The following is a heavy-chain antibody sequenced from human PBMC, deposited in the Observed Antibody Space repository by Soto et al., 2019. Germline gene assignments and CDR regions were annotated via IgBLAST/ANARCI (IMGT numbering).Heavy chain of an antibody. CDR2: IFWNDER. CDR3: ARALREGLPIYYFDS. Sequence: GPTVVNPTETLTLTCTVSGFSLSKARMGVSWIRQPPGKALEWLAHIFWNDERSYNTSLKSRLTISRDTSKSQVVLTMTNVDPVDTGTYFCARALREGLPIYYFDSWGQGTLVTVSS. CDR1: GFSLSKARMG. V-gene: IGHV2-26*01. D-gene: IGHD1-26*01. J-gene: IGHJ4*02.